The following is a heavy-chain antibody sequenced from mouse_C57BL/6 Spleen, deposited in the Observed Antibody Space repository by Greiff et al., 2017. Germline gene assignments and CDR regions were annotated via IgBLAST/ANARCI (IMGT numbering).Heavy chain of an antibody. V-gene: IGHV1-42*01. CDR1: GYSFTGHY. Sequence: EVKLMESGPELVKPGASVKISCKASGYSFTGHYMNWVKQSPEKSLEWIGEINPSTGGTTYNQKFKAKATLTVDKSSSTAYMQLKSLTSEDSAVYYCARRDRGFAYWGQGTLVTVSA. J-gene: IGHJ3*01. CDR3: ARRDRGFAY. D-gene: IGHD2-14*01. CDR2: INPSTGGT.